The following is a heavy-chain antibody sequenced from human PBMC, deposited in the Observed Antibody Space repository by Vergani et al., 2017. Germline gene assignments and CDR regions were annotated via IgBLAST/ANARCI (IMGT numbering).Heavy chain of an antibody. V-gene: IGHV2-26*01. Sequence: QVTLKESGPVLVKPTETLTLTCTVSGFPLSNARMGVSWIRQPPGKALEWLAHIFSNDEKSYSTSLKSRLTLSKDTTKSQVVLTMTNMDPVDTATYYCARTTYYYGSGSYDYWGQGTLVTVSS. D-gene: IGHD3-10*01. J-gene: IGHJ4*02. CDR1: GFPLSNARMG. CDR2: IFSNDEK. CDR3: ARTTYYYGSGSYDY.